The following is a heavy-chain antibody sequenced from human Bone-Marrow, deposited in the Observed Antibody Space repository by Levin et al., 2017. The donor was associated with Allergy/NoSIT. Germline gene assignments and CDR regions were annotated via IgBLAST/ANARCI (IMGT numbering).Heavy chain of an antibody. CDR3: ARIGYYYDSSGYGYDAFDI. V-gene: IGHV3-30*04. J-gene: IGHJ3*02. Sequence: LSLTCAASGFTFSSYAMHWVRQAPGKGLEWVAVISYDGSNKYYADSVKGRFTISRDNSKNTLYLQMNSLRAEDTAVYYCARIGYYYDSSGYGYDAFDIWGQGTMVTVSS. D-gene: IGHD3-22*01. CDR2: ISYDGSNK. CDR1: GFTFSSYA.